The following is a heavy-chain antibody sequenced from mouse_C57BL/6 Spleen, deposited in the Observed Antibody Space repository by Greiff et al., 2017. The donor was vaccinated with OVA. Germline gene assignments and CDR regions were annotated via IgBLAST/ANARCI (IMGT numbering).Heavy chain of an antibody. Sequence: EVKLQESGPGMVKPSQSLSLTCTVTGYSITSGYDWHWIRHFPGNKLEWMGYISYSGSTNYNPSLKSRISITHDTSKNHFFLKLNSVTTEDTATYYCARWDYGSSYRGRYAMDYWGQGTSVTVSS. V-gene: IGHV3-1*01. CDR2: ISYSGST. J-gene: IGHJ4*01. D-gene: IGHD1-1*01. CDR1: GYSITSGYD. CDR3: ARWDYGSSYRGRYAMDY.